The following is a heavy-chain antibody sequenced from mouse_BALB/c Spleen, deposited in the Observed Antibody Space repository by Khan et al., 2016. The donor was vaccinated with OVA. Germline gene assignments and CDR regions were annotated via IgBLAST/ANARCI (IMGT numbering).Heavy chain of an antibody. CDR1: GFNIKDTY. V-gene: IGHV14-3*02. CDR2: IDPANGNT. D-gene: IGHD1-1*01. Sequence: VQLQQSGAELVKPGASVKLSCTASGFNIKDTYMHWVKQRPEQGLEWIGRIDPANGNTKYDPKFQGKATITADTSSNTAYLQLSSLTSEDTTVYYSASHYVSSPYYFDYWGQGTTLTVSS. CDR3: ASHYVSSPYYFDY. J-gene: IGHJ2*01.